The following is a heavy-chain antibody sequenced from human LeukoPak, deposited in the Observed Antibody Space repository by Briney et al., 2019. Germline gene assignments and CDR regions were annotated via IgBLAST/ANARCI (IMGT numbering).Heavy chain of an antibody. CDR1: GGSFSGYY. D-gene: IGHD6-13*01. CDR2: INHSGST. Sequence: SETLSLTCAVYGGSFSGYYWSWIRQPPGKGLEWIGEINHSGSTNYNPSLKSRVTISVDTSKNQFSLKLSSVTAADTAVYYCARDLGYSSSWYYYYGMDVWGQGTTVTVSS. V-gene: IGHV4-34*01. CDR3: ARDLGYSSSWYYYYGMDV. J-gene: IGHJ6*02.